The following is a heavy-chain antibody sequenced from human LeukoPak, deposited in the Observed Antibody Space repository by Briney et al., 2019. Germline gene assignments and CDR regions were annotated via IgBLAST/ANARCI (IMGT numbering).Heavy chain of an antibody. J-gene: IGHJ6*03. CDR1: GYTFTGYY. V-gene: IGHV1-2*06. CDR2: INPNSGGT. CDR3: ARLTSSIAVGYYYYYMDV. D-gene: IGHD6-19*01. Sequence: GASVKVSCKASGYTFTGYYMHWVRQAPGQGLEWMGRINPNSGGTNYEQKFQGRVTMTRDTSISTAYMELRRLRSDDTAVYYCARLTSSIAVGYYYYYMDVWGKGTTVTVSS.